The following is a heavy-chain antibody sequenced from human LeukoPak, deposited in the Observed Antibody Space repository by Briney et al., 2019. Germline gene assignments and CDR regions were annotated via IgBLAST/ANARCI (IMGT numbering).Heavy chain of an antibody. Sequence: SETLSLTCAVYGGSFSGYYWSWIRQPPGKGLEWIGEINHSGSTNYNPSLKSRVTISVDTSKNQFSLKLSSVTAADTAVYYCARDSGSYSYCGQGTLVTVSS. D-gene: IGHD1-26*01. CDR2: INHSGST. J-gene: IGHJ4*02. CDR3: ARDSGSYSY. CDR1: GGSFSGYY. V-gene: IGHV4-34*01.